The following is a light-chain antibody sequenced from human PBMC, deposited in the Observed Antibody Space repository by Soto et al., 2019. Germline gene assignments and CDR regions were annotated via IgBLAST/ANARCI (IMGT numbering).Light chain of an antibody. CDR3: QQGYSTPWT. V-gene: IGKV1-39*01. CDR2: AAS. CDR1: QSISSS. J-gene: IGKJ1*01. Sequence: DSQMTQSPSSLSASVGDRVTITGRASQSISSSILWYQQKPGKAPKLLIYAASNLQSGVPSRFSASGSGTDFTLTLNSLQPEDFATYYCQQGYSTPWTVGQGPKVEIK.